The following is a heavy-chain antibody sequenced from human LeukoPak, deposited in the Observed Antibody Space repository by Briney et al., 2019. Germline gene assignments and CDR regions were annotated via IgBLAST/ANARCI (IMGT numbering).Heavy chain of an antibody. J-gene: IGHJ4*02. CDR3: ARRYYGSATYRLPYDY. CDR2: IKSDESEI. Sequence: GGSLRLSCATSEFTFSDYWMHWVRQTPGEGLVWVSRIKSDESEITYADSVKGRFTISRDNAENSLYLQMSSLRAEDTAVYYCARRYYGSATYRLPYDYWGQGTLVTVSS. V-gene: IGHV3-74*01. D-gene: IGHD3-22*01. CDR1: EFTFSDYW.